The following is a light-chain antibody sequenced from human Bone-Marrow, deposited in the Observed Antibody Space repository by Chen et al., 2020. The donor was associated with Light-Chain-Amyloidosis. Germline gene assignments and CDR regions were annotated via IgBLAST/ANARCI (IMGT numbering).Light chain of an antibody. Sequence: EIVITQSRLSLPVTPGESSSISCRSSQSLLYSDGYKYLVCLLQNPGQSPQVLIYRASTRASGVPDRFSGSESGTEFTRKSDRVEAEDGGVYYCMQALQAALTFGGGTRVEIK. CDR1: QSLLYSDGYKY. V-gene: IGKV2-28*01. CDR2: RAS. J-gene: IGKJ4*01. CDR3: MQALQAALT.